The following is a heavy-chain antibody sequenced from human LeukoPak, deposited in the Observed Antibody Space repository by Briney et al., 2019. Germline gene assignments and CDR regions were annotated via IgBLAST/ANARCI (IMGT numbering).Heavy chain of an antibody. D-gene: IGHD3-22*01. Sequence: GASVKVSCKASGYTFTSCGINWVRQAPGQGLEWMGWIRAYNGKTNYAQKLQGRVTMTTDTSTSTAYMELRSLRSDDTAVYYCARGPGGRSGYYPLEDYYYYQYMDVWGKGTTVTVSS. CDR3: ARGPGGRSGYYPLEDYYYYQYMDV. CDR2: IRAYNGKT. V-gene: IGHV1-18*01. CDR1: GYTFTSCG. J-gene: IGHJ6*03.